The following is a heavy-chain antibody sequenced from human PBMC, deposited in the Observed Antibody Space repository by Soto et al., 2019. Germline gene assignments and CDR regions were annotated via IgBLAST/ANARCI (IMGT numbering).Heavy chain of an antibody. Sequence: EVQLLESGGGLVRPGGSLRLPGAASGFTFSSYAMNWVRQPPGKGLEWVSAISGTGYNTSYADSLKGRFTISRDNSKNTLSRQMNSLRAEDTAVYYCARDRQFSHPRGGMDVWGQGTTVTVSS. J-gene: IGHJ6*02. CDR2: ISGTGYNT. D-gene: IGHD3-10*01. CDR1: GFTFSSYA. V-gene: IGHV3-23*01. CDR3: ARDRQFSHPRGGMDV.